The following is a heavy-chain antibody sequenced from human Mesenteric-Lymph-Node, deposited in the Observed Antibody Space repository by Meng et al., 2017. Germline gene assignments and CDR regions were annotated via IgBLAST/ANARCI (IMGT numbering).Heavy chain of an antibody. Sequence: EVQLAESGGGLVIPGWSLRLSCSASGFTFSSYTMNWVRRAPGKGLEWVSSISSSSNYIYSADSVKGRFTISRDNAKNSLYLQMNSLRAEDTAVYYCARDTPGLLFDYWGQGTLVTVSS. D-gene: IGHD5-18*01. V-gene: IGHV3-21*01. J-gene: IGHJ4*02. CDR1: GFTFSSYT. CDR2: ISSSSNYI. CDR3: ARDTPGLLFDY.